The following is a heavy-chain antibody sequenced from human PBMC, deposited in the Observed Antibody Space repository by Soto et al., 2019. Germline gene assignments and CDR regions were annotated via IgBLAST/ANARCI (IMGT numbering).Heavy chain of an antibody. CDR1: GGSISSYY. V-gene: IGHV4-59*01. CDR3: AGLIAVAGSFDP. CDR2: IYYSGST. D-gene: IGHD6-19*01. Sequence: PSETLSLTCTVSGGSISSYYWSWIRQPPGKGLEWIGYIYYSGSTNYNPSLKSRVTISVDTSKNQFSLKLSSVTAADTAVYYCAGLIAVAGSFDPWGQGTLVTSPQ. J-gene: IGHJ5*02.